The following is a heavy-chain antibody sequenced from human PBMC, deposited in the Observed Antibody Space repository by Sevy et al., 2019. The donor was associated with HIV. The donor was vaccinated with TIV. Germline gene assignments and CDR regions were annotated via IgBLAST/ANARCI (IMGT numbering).Heavy chain of an antibody. D-gene: IGHD2-2*01. CDR2: ISISSSYI. CDR1: GFTFSSYS. Sequence: GGSLRLSCAASGFTFSSYSMNWVRQAPGKGLEWVSSISISSSYIYYPDSVKGRFTISRDNAKNSLYLQMNSLRAEDTAVYYCARAVTIVVVPAAPKAHAFDIWGQGTMVTVSS. J-gene: IGHJ3*02. CDR3: ARAVTIVVVPAAPKAHAFDI. V-gene: IGHV3-21*01.